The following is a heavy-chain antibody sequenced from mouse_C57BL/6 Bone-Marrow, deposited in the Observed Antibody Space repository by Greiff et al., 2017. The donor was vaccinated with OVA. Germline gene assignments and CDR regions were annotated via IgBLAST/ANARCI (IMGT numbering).Heavy chain of an antibody. Sequence: EVKLLESGPGLVKPSQSLSLTCSVTGYSITSGYYWNWIRQFPGNKLEWMGYISYDGSNNYNPSLKNRISITRDTSKNQFFLTLNSVTTEDTATYYCARAIYYYGSSYAWFAYWGQGTLVTVSA. CDR1: GYSITSGYY. J-gene: IGHJ3*01. V-gene: IGHV3-6*01. D-gene: IGHD1-1*01. CDR3: ARAIYYYGSSYAWFAY. CDR2: ISYDGSN.